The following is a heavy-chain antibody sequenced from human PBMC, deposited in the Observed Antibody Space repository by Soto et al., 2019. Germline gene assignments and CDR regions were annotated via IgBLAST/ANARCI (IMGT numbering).Heavy chain of an antibody. CDR3: RLLINGDSDGSYF. CDR1: GVTFSSYT. J-gene: IGHJ3*01. CDR2: IIPVLGVA. D-gene: IGHD2-21*01. Sequence: QVQLVQSGAEVRKPGSSVKVSCKASGVTFSSYTISWVRQAPGQGLEWMGRIIPVLGVANYAPKFQGRLTIIADEPTSTVYMGLSSLRSNVTAMYYSRLLINGDSDGSYFWGQGTFIPVSS. V-gene: IGHV1-69*02.